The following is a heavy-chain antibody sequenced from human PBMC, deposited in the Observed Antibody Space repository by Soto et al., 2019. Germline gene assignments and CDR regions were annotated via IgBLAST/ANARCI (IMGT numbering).Heavy chain of an antibody. D-gene: IGHD3-3*01. V-gene: IGHV4-59*08. Sequence: SETLSLTCTASGGSISSYYWSWIRQPPGKGLEWIGYIYYSGSTNYNPSLKSRVTISVDTSKNQFSLKLSSVTAADTAVYYCARTTRNDFWSGYSSYYYMDVWGKGTTVTVSS. CDR3: ARTTRNDFWSGYSSYYYMDV. CDR2: IYYSGST. J-gene: IGHJ6*03. CDR1: GGSISSYY.